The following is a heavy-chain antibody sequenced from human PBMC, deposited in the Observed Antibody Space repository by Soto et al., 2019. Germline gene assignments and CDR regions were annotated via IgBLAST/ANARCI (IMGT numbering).Heavy chain of an antibody. D-gene: IGHD3-16*01. J-gene: IGHJ4*02. CDR2: ISGSGGST. CDR1: GFTFSSYA. V-gene: IGHV3-23*01. Sequence: EVQLLESGGGLVQPGGSLRLSCAASGFTFSSYAMSWVRQAPGKGLEWVSAISGSGGSTYYADSVKGRFTISRGNSKNTLYLQMNSLRAEDTAVYYCAKDLSDRGIFDYWGQGTLVTVSS. CDR3: AKDLSDRGIFDY.